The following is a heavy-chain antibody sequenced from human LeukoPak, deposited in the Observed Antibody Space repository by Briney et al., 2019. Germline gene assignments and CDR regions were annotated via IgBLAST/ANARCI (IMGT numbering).Heavy chain of an antibody. CDR3: ARDCSGGSCYLGYNWFDP. J-gene: IGHJ5*02. Sequence: GGSLRLSCAASGFTFSSYWMSWVRQAPGKGLEWVANIKQDGSEKYYVDSVKGRFTISRDNAKNSLYLQMNSLRAEDTAVYYCARDCSGGSCYLGYNWFDPWGQGTLVTVSS. CDR1: GFTFSSYW. D-gene: IGHD2-15*01. CDR2: IKQDGSEK. V-gene: IGHV3-7*01.